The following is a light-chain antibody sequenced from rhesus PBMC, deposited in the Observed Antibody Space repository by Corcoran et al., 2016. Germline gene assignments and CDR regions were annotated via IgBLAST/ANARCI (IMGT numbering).Light chain of an antibody. Sequence: EIVMTQSPATLSLSPGERATLSCRASQSVSSSLAWYQQNPGQAPRLLIYGASSRATGIPDRFSGSGSGTEFTLTISSLEPEDFAVYYCQQYSNWPQTFGQGTKVEIK. V-gene: IGKV3-42*03. CDR1: QSVSSS. CDR3: QQYSNWPQT. CDR2: GAS. J-gene: IGKJ1*01.